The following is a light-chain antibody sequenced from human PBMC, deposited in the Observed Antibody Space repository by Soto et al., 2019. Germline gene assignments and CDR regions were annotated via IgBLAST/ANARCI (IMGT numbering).Light chain of an antibody. J-gene: IGLJ2*01. CDR1: SSDVGGYHY. CDR2: EVS. Sequence: QSALTQPASVSGSPGQSITISCTGTSSDVGGYHYVSWYQQHPGKAPKLMIYEVSNRPSGVSNRFSGSKSGNTASLTISGLQDEDEADYYCSSYTSSSTLVVFGGGTKLTVL. CDR3: SSYTSSSTLVV. V-gene: IGLV2-14*01.